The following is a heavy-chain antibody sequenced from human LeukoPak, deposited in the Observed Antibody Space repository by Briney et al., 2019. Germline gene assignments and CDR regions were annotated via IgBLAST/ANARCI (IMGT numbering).Heavy chain of an antibody. CDR3: AIVGSSWSNDAFDI. D-gene: IGHD6-13*01. CDR1: GFTFSSYA. V-gene: IGHV3-23*01. J-gene: IGHJ3*02. Sequence: GGSLRLSCAASGFTFSSYAMSWVRQAPGTGLEWVSAISGSGAMTEYAASVKGRFTTSRDYSNTTLYLQMNSLRGEVTAVYYCAIVGSSWSNDAFDIWGQGTMVTVSS. CDR2: ISGSGAMT.